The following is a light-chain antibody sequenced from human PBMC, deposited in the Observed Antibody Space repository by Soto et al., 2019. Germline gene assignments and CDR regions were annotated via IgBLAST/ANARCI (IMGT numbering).Light chain of an antibody. CDR3: QHRSNWKWT. J-gene: IGKJ1*01. CDR2: DAS. Sequence: EIVLTQSPATLSLSPGERATLSCRASQSISSYLAWYQHKPGQAPRLLIYDASNRATGIPARFSGSGSGTDFILTISSLEPADFAVYYCQHRSNWKWTFGQGTRWIS. CDR1: QSISSY. V-gene: IGKV3-11*01.